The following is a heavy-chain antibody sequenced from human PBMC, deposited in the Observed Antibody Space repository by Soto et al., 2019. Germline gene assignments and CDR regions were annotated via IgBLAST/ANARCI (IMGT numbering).Heavy chain of an antibody. V-gene: IGHV3-21*01. D-gene: IGHD6-13*01. Sequence: EVQLVESGGGLVKPGGSLRLSCAASGFTFSSYSMNWVRQAPGKGLEWVSSISSSSSYIYYADSVKGRFTISRDNSKNSLYLQMTSLRAEDTAVYYWARDSSPYSSSWEDYWGQGTLVTVSS. CDR1: GFTFSSYS. J-gene: IGHJ4*02. CDR3: ARDSSPYSSSWEDY. CDR2: ISSSSSYI.